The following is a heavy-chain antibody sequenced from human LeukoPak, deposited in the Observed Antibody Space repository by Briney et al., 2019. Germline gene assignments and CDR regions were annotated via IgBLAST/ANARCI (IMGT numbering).Heavy chain of an antibody. J-gene: IGHJ4*02. V-gene: IGHV4-39*01. D-gene: IGHD4-23*01. Sequence: SETLSLTCTVSGGSISSSTYYWGWIRQPPGKGLEWIGNIYYSGSTYYNQSLKSRVTISVDRSKNQFSLKLSSVTAADTAVYYCARLMAGYYGGSRQADHWGQGSLVTVSS. CDR2: IYYSGST. CDR3: ARLMAGYYGGSRQADH. CDR1: GGSISSSTYY.